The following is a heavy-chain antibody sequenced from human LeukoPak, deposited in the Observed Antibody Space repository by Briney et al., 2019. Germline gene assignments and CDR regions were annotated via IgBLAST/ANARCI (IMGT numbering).Heavy chain of an antibody. CDR1: GFTISSYY. D-gene: IGHD3-16*01. Sequence: PGGSLRLSCAASGFTISSYYWSWIRQPPGKGLEWIGDIYYSGYTNYNPSLKSRVTISVDTSKNQFPLKLRSVTAADTAVYYCARETSQKGAHYMDVWGKGTTVTISS. V-gene: IGHV4-59*01. CDR3: ARETSQKGAHYMDV. CDR2: IYYSGYT. J-gene: IGHJ6*03.